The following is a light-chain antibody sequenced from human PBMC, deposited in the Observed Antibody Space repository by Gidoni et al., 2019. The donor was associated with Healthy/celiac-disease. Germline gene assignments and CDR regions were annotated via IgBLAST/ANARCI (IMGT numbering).Light chain of an antibody. J-gene: IGKJ2*01. CDR1: QSLLHRDGKTD. CDR2: EVS. CDR3: MQSIQLYT. V-gene: IGKV2D-29*01. Sequence: LVMTKPPLSLSVTPGQPASSSCKSSQSLLHRDGKTDLDWYLQKPGQPTQLLIYEVSNRFPGVPDRFSGSGSVTDCTLKISRVEAEDVGVYYCMQSIQLYTFGQGTKLEIK.